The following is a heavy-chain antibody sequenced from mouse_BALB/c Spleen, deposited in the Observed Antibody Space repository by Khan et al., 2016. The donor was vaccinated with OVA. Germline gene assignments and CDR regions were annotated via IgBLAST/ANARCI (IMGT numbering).Heavy chain of an antibody. Sequence: EVQLQESGPGLVKPSQSLSLTCTVTGYSITSDYAWNWIRQFPGNKLEWRGYISYSGRTSYNPSLKSRIAITRDTSKNQFFLQLNSVTTEDTATXYCARSLTITTVVATDFDYWGQGTTLTVSS. CDR2: ISYSGRT. V-gene: IGHV3-2*02. CDR1: GYSITSDYA. CDR3: ARSLTITTVVATDFDY. D-gene: IGHD1-1*01. J-gene: IGHJ2*01.